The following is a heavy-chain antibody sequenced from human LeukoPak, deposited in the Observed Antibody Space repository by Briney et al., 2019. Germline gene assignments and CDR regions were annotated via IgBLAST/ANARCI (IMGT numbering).Heavy chain of an antibody. V-gene: IGHV3-30*18. CDR3: AKGRYCSSTSCYWTPVYGMDV. CDR1: GFTFSSYG. J-gene: IGHJ6*04. CDR2: ISYDGSNK. Sequence: GRSLRLSCAASGFTFSSYGMHWVRQAPGKGLEWVAVISYDGSNKYYADSVKGRFTISRDNSKNTLYLQVNSLRAEDTAVYYCAKGRYCSSTSCYWTPVYGMDVWGKGTTVTVSS. D-gene: IGHD2-2*01.